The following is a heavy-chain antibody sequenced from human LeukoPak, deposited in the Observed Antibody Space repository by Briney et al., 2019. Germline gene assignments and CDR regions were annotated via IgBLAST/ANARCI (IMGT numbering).Heavy chain of an antibody. J-gene: IGHJ4*02. CDR3: ASHSYSSGPYYFDY. Sequence: GSSVKVSCKASGGTFSSYAISWVRQAPGQRLEWMGWINAGNGNTKYSQKFQGRVTITRDTSASTAYMELSSLRSEDTAVYYCASHSYSSGPYYFDYWGQGTLVTVSS. CDR1: GGTFSSYA. V-gene: IGHV1-3*01. CDR2: INAGNGNT. D-gene: IGHD6-19*01.